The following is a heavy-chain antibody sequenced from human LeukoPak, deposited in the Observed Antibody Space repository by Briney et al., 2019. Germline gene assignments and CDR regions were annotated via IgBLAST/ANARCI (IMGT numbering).Heavy chain of an antibody. V-gene: IGHV3-21*04. Sequence: PGGSLRLSCAASGFTFSSYSMNWVRQAPGKGLEWVSSISSSSHIYYADSVKGRFTISRDNAKNSLYLQMNSLRAEDTAVYYCAREYISGAYNWFDPWGQGTLVTVSS. CDR2: ISSSSHI. CDR1: GFTFSSYS. D-gene: IGHD3-10*01. CDR3: AREYISGAYNWFDP. J-gene: IGHJ5*02.